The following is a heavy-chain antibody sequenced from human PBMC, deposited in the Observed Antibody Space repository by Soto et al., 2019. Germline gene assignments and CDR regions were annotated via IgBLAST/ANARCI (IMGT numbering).Heavy chain of an antibody. Sequence: GGSLRLSCAASGFTFSSYAMSWVRQAPGKGLEWVSAISGSGGSTYYADSVKGRFTISRDNSKNTLYLQMNSLRAEDTAVYYCAKDGVLWFGRGNWFDPWGQGTLVTVSS. J-gene: IGHJ5*02. V-gene: IGHV3-23*01. CDR2: ISGSGGST. D-gene: IGHD3-10*01. CDR1: GFTFSSYA. CDR3: AKDGVLWFGRGNWFDP.